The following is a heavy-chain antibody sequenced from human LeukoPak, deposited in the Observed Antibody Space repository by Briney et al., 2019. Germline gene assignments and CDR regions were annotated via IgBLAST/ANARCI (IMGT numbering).Heavy chain of an antibody. CDR1: GGTFSSYA. CDR2: IIPIFGTA. CDR3: ARDNGYVWGSYRSVKFDY. Sequence: SVKVSCKASGGTFSSYAISWVRQAPGQGLEWMGGIIPIFGTANYAQKFQGRVTITADESTSTAYMELSSLRSEDTAVYYCARDNGYVWGSYRSVKFDYWGQGTLVTVSS. D-gene: IGHD3-16*02. V-gene: IGHV1-69*13. J-gene: IGHJ4*02.